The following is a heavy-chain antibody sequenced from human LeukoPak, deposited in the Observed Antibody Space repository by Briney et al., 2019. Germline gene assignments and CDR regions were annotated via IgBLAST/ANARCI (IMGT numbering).Heavy chain of an antibody. J-gene: IGHJ4*02. CDR3: ARDRSGYSYLRY. D-gene: IGHD5-18*01. V-gene: IGHV3-53*05. Sequence: GGSLRLSCAASGFTVSSNYMSWVRQAPGKGLEWVSVIYSGGSTYYADSVKGRFTISRDNSKNTLYLQMNSLRAEDTAVYYCARDRSGYSYLRYWGQGTLVTVSS. CDR1: GFTVSSNY. CDR2: IYSGGST.